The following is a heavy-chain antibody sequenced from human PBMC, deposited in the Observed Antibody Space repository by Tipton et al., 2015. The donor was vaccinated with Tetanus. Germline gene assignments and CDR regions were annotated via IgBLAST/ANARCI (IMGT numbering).Heavy chain of an antibody. CDR3: ASGAHDSSGYAESFDI. Sequence: TLSLTCAVSGGSISSGGYSWSWIRQPPGKGLEWIGYIYHSGRTYYNPSLKSRVTISVDRSKNQFSLKLSSVTAADTAVYYCASGAHDSSGYAESFDIWGQGTMVTVSS. CDR1: GGSISSGGYS. V-gene: IGHV4-30-2*01. D-gene: IGHD3-22*01. CDR2: IYHSGRT. J-gene: IGHJ3*02.